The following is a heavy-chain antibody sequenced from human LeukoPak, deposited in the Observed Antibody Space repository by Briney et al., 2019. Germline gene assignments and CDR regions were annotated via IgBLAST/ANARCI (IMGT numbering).Heavy chain of an antibody. J-gene: IGHJ4*02. CDR1: GASISDYY. CDR2: LYTRGST. V-gene: IGHV4-4*07. Sequence: PSETLSLTCTVSGASISDYYWSWIRQSAGKGLEWIGHLYTRGSTNYNPSLKSRVTMSVDTSKNQFSLTLNSLTAADTATYDCARDNCGGDCFHDYWGQGTLVTVSS. CDR3: ARDNCGGDCFHDY. D-gene: IGHD2-21*02.